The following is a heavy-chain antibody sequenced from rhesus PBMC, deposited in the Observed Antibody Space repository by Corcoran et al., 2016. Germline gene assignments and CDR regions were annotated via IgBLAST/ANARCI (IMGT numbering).Heavy chain of an antibody. CDR3: ARVGEDDYGYYGNLDY. V-gene: IGHV4-160*01. CDR2: IRSGGTT. D-gene: IGHD3-9*01. J-gene: IGHJ4*01. CDR1: GGSISSNY. Sequence: QVQLQQWGEGLVKPSETLSLTCAVYGGSISSNYWSWIRQPPGKGLEWIWRIRSGGTTNYNPSLKSRVTISIDTSKNQFSLRLSCVTAADTAVYYCARVGEDDYGYYGNLDYWGQGVLVTVSS.